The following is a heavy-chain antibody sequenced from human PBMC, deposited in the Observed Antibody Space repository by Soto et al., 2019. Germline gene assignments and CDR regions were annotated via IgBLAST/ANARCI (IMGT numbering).Heavy chain of an antibody. J-gene: IGHJ6*02. CDR2: ISSSSSYI. D-gene: IGHD2-15*01. V-gene: IGHV3-21*01. CDR1: GFTFSSYS. CDR3: ARDEAGVVVVAATEGMDV. Sequence: EVQLVESGGGLVKPGGSLRLSCAASGFTFSSYSMNWVRQAPGKGREWVSSISSSSSYIYYADSVKGRFTISRDNAKNSLYLQRNSLRDEDTAVYYCARDEAGVVVVAATEGMDVWGQGTTVTVSS.